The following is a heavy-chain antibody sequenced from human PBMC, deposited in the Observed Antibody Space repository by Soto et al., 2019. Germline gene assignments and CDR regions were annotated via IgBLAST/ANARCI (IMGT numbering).Heavy chain of an antibody. Sequence: QVQLVQSGAEVKKPGASVKVSCKASGYTFTSYDINWVRQATGQGLEWMGWMNHNSGNTSYAQKFQGRVTMTRNTSISTAYMELSSLRSEDTAVYYCARGRPQLWLRGGFDYWGQGTLVTVSS. CDR2: MNHNSGNT. J-gene: IGHJ4*02. D-gene: IGHD5-18*01. V-gene: IGHV1-8*01. CDR1: GYTFTSYD. CDR3: ARGRPQLWLRGGFDY.